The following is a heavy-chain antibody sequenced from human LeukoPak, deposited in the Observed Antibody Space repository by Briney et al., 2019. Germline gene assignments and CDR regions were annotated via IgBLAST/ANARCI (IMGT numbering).Heavy chain of an antibody. CDR2: IKSKTDGGIT. V-gene: IGHV3-15*01. CDR1: GFTFSNAW. Sequence: GGSLRLSCAASGFTFSNAWMSWVRQAPGKGLEWVGRIKSKTDGGITDYAAPVKGGFTISRDDSKNTLYLQMNSLKTEDTAVYYCTTEAVAGNFDYWGQGTLVTVSS. D-gene: IGHD6-19*01. CDR3: TTEAVAGNFDY. J-gene: IGHJ4*02.